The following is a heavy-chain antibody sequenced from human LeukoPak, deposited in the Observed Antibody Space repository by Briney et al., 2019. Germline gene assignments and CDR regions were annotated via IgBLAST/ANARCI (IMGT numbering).Heavy chain of an antibody. CDR1: GGSISSGSYY. CDR3: ARPFMNPHTHPILMGAFDI. CDR2: IYASGST. V-gene: IGHV4-61*02. Sequence: PSETLSLTCTVSGGSISSGSYYWSWIRQPAGKGLEWIGRIYASGSTYYNPSLKSRVTISVDTSKNQFSLKLSSVTAADTAVYYCARPFMNPHTHPILMGAFDIWGQGTMVTVSS. J-gene: IGHJ3*02. D-gene: IGHD2-8*01.